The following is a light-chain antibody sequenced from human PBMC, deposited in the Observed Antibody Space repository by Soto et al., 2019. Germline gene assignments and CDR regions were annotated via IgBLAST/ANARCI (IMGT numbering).Light chain of an antibody. CDR2: DDN. Sequence: QSVLTQPPSVSPAPGQKVTISCSGSSXNIGGNSVSWYQQLPGTAPKLLIYDDNKRPSGIPDRFSGSKSGTSATLGITGFQTGDEADYYCGSWDSRLSAYVFGTGIKVAVL. CDR1: SXNIGGNS. V-gene: IGLV1-51*01. CDR3: GSWDSRLSAYV. J-gene: IGLJ1*01.